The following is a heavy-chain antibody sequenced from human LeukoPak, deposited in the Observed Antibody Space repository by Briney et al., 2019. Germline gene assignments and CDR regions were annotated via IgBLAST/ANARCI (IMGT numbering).Heavy chain of an antibody. CDR3: ARLSDSFNCFGFDI. CDR2: IKRDGSEI. CDR1: GFSFSSYW. V-gene: IGHV3-7*01. J-gene: IGHJ3*02. Sequence: GGSLRLSCAASGFSFSSYWMSWVRQAPGKGLEWVANIKRDGSEIYYVDSVKGRFTISRDNTKNSLYLQMNSLRAEDTAVYYCARLSDSFNCFGFDIWGLGTTVTVSS. D-gene: IGHD3-22*01.